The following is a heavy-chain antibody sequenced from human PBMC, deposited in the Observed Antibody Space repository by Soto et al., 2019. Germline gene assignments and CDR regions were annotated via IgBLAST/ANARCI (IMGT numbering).Heavy chain of an antibody. CDR1: GYSISSGYY. D-gene: IGHD3-10*01. CDR3: ARGSQYYYYGMDV. J-gene: IGHJ6*02. CDR2: IYHSGST. Sequence: SETLSLTCAVSGYSISSGYYWGWIRQPPGKGLEWIGSIYHSGSTYYNPSLKSRVTTSVDTSKNQFSLKLSSVTAADTAVYYCARGSQYYYYGMDVWGQGTTVTVPS. V-gene: IGHV4-38-2*01.